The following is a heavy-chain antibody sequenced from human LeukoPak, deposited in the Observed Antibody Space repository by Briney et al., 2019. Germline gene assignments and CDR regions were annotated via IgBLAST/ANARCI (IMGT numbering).Heavy chain of an antibody. CDR3: ATGKGDYYYYMDV. J-gene: IGHJ6*03. V-gene: IGHV1-69-2*01. CDR2: VDPEDGET. Sequence: ASVKASCKVSGYTFTDYYMHWVQQAPGKGLEWMGLVDPEDGETIYAEKFQGRVTITADTSTDTAYMELSSLRSEDTAVYYCATGKGDYYYYMDVWGKGTTVTVSS. CDR1: GYTFTDYY.